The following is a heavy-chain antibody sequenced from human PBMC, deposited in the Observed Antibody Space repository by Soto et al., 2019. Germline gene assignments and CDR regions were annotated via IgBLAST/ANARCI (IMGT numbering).Heavy chain of an antibody. V-gene: IGHV3-23*01. CDR2: MSGTGGSP. CDR1: GFTFTTYA. CDR3: AKDAVVVVAAGDSFDY. D-gene: IGHD2-15*01. J-gene: IGHJ4*02. Sequence: GGSLRLSCAASGFTFTTYAMSWVRQAPGKGLEGVSTMSGTGGSPYYAVSVTGRFTISRDNSKNTRYLQMHSLRADDTAVYYCAKDAVVVVAAGDSFDYWGQGTLVTVSS.